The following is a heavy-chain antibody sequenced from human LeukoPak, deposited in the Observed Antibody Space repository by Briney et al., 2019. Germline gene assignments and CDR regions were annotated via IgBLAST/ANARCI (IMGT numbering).Heavy chain of an antibody. CDR1: GGSISSSSYY. J-gene: IGHJ6*03. D-gene: IGHD3-10*01. CDR2: IYYSGST. CDR3: ARAGMVRGLYYMDV. Sequence: SETLSLTCTVSGGSISSSSYYWGWIRQPPGKGLEWIGSIYYSGSTYYNPSLKSRVTISVDTSKNQFSLKLSSVTAADTAVYYCARAGMVRGLYYMDVWGKGTTVTVSS. V-gene: IGHV4-39*07.